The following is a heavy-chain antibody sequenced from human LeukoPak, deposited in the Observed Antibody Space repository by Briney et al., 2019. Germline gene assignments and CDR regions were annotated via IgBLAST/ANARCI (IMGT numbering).Heavy chain of an antibody. CDR1: GFTFSSYA. CDR2: ISGSGGST. Sequence: GGSLRLSCAASGFTFSSYAMSWVRQAPGKGLEWVSAISGSGGSTYYADSVKGRFTISRDNSKSTLYLQMNSLRAEDTAVYYCARSDYPYPWYFDYWGQGNLVTVSS. J-gene: IGHJ4*02. V-gene: IGHV3-23*01. CDR3: ARSDYPYPWYFDY. D-gene: IGHD4-11*01.